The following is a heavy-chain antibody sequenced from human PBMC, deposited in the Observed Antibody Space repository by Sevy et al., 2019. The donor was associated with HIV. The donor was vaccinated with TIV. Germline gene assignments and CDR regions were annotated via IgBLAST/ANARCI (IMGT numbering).Heavy chain of an antibody. CDR2: ISSSGSTI. D-gene: IGHD3-3*01. CDR3: ARDLKGYDFWSGYWPRGCYYGMDV. J-gene: IGHJ6*02. V-gene: IGHV3-11*01. Sequence: GGSLRLSCAASGFTFSDYYMSWIRQAPGKGLEWVSYISSSGSTIYYADSVKGLFTISRDNAKNSLYLQMNSLRAEDTAVYYGARDLKGYDFWSGYWPRGCYYGMDVWGQGTTVTVSS. CDR1: GFTFSDYY.